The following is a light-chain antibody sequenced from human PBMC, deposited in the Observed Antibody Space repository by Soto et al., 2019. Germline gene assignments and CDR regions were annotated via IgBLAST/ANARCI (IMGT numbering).Light chain of an antibody. V-gene: IGLV2-14*03. J-gene: IGLJ1*01. CDR2: DVT. CDR1: SSDVGSYNY. Sequence: QSALTQPASVSGSPGQSIAISCTGTSSDVGSYNYVSWYQHHPGKAPKLLLYDVTIRPSGVSDRFSGSKSGNTASLTISVLQAEDEADYYCDSYTSSTSLYVFGTGTKLTVL. CDR3: DSYTSSTSLYV.